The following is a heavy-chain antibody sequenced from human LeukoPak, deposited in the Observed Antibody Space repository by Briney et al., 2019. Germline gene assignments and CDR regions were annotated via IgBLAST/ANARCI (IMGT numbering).Heavy chain of an antibody. J-gene: IGHJ4*02. CDR1: GFTFSNYW. V-gene: IGHV3-74*01. Sequence: TGGSLRLSCAASGFTFSNYWMHWVRQAPGKGPVWVSRINSDGSSTTYADSVKGRFTISRDNARNTLYLQMNSLRAEDTAVYYCARGRGTIYMFDYWGQGTLVTVSS. D-gene: IGHD2/OR15-2a*01. CDR3: ARGRGTIYMFDY. CDR2: INSDGSST.